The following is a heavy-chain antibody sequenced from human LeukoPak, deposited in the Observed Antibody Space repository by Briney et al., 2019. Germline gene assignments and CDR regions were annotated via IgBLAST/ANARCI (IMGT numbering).Heavy chain of an antibody. CDR1: GGTFSSYA. CDR2: IIPIFGTA. CDR3: ARASIVATTHYDY. V-gene: IGHV1-69*05. D-gene: IGHD5-12*01. Sequence: ASVKVSCKASGGTFSSYAISWVRQAPGQGLEWMGGIIPIFGTANYAQKFQGRVTMTTDTSTSTAYMEVRSLRSDDTALYYCARASIVATTHYDYWGQGTLVTVSS. J-gene: IGHJ4*02.